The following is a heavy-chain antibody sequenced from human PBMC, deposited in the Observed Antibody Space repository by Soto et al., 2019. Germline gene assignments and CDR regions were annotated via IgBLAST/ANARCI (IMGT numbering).Heavy chain of an antibody. V-gene: IGHV4-34*01. J-gene: IGHJ6*02. Sequence: SETLSLTCAVYGGSFSGYYWSWIRQPPGKGLEWIGEINHSGSTNYNPSLKSRVTISVDTSKNQFSLKLSSVTAADTAVYYCARGRASGSYYLPNYYYYYGMDVWGQGTTVTVSS. CDR3: ARGRASGSYYLPNYYYYYGMDV. CDR2: INHSGST. D-gene: IGHD3-10*01. CDR1: GGSFSGYY.